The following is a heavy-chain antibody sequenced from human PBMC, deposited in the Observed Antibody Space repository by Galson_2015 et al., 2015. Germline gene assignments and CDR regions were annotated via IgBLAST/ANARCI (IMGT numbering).Heavy chain of an antibody. CDR3: AKAPSGSYKDDAFDI. J-gene: IGHJ3*02. Sequence: SLRLSCAASGFTFDDYAMHWVRQAPGTGLERVSGISWNSGSIGYADSVKGRFTISRDNAKNSLYLQMNSLRAEDTALYYCAKAPSGSYKDDAFDIWGQGTMVTVSS. CDR1: GFTFDDYA. CDR2: ISWNSGSI. V-gene: IGHV3-9*01. D-gene: IGHD1-26*01.